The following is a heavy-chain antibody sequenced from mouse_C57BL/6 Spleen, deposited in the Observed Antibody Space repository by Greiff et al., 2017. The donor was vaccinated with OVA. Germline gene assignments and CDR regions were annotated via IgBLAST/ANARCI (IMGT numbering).Heavy chain of an antibody. J-gene: IGHJ2*01. V-gene: IGHV1-76*01. CDR2: IYPGSGNT. CDR1: GYTFTDYY. D-gene: IGHD2-5*01. CDR3: ARGGYSNTLDY. Sequence: VQLVESGAELVRPGASVKLSCKASGYTFTDYYINWVKQRPGQGLEWIARIYPGSGNTYYNEKFKGKATLTAEKSSSTAYMQLSSLTSEDSAVYFCARGGYSNTLDYWGQGTTLTVSS.